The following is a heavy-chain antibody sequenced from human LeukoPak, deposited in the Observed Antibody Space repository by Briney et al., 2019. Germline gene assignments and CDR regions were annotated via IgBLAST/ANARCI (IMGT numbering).Heavy chain of an antibody. J-gene: IGHJ4*02. CDR3: ARERDATTFDY. Sequence: ASVTVSCKASGYTFTSYDINWVRQATGQGLEWMGWMNPNSGNTGYAQKFQGRVTMTRNTSISTAYMELSRLRSDDTAVYYCARERDATTFDYWGQGTLVTVSS. D-gene: IGHD2-15*01. CDR1: GYTFTSYD. V-gene: IGHV1-8*01. CDR2: MNPNSGNT.